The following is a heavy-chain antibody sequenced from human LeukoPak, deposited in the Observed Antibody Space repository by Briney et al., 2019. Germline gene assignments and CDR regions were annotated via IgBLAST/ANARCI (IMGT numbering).Heavy chain of an antibody. V-gene: IGHV4-39*01. J-gene: IGHJ5*02. CDR2: IYYSGST. CDR1: GGSISSSNYY. CDR3: ARHFVGYCGSTSCSNNWFDP. D-gene: IGHD2-2*03. Sequence: SETLSPTCTVSGGSISSSNYYWGWIRQPPGKGLEWIGSIYYSGSTYYNPSLKSRVTISVDTSKNQFSLKLSSVTAADTAVYYCARHFVGYCGSTSCSNNWFDPWGQGTLVTVSS.